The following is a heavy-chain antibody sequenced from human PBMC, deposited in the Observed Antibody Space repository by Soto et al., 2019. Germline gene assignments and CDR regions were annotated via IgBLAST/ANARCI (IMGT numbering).Heavy chain of an antibody. D-gene: IGHD3-3*01. CDR3: ARVFGYPGYFDY. J-gene: IGHJ4*02. Sequence: ASVKVSCKASGYTFTTYGISWVRQAPGQGLEWMGWISAYNGNTNYAQNLQGRVTMTTSTTTAYMELRSLRSDDTAVHYCARVFGYPGYFDYWGQGTLVTAPQ. V-gene: IGHV1-18*04. CDR2: ISAYNGNT. CDR1: GYTFTTYG.